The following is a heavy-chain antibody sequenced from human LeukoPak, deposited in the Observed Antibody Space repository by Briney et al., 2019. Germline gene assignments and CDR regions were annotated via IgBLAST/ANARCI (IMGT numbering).Heavy chain of an antibody. V-gene: IGHV1-69*04. CDR1: GGTFSSYA. CDR3: ARDRSGYYYGAFDI. J-gene: IGHJ3*02. CDR2: IIPILGIA. D-gene: IGHD3-22*01. Sequence: ASVKVSCKASGGTFSSYAISWVRQAPGQGLEWMGRIIPILGIANYAQKFQGRVTITADKSTSTAYMELSSLRSEDTAVYYCARDRSGYYYGAFDIWGKGQWSPSLQ.